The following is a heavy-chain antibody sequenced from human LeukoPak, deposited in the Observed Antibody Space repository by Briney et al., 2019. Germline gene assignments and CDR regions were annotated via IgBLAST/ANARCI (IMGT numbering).Heavy chain of an antibody. CDR3: ARRAYCSSTSCAFDY. J-gene: IGHJ4*02. CDR1: GFTFSRYS. V-gene: IGHV3-21*01. CDR2: ISSSSSYI. Sequence: GSLRLSCAASGFTFSRYSLNWVRQASGKGLEWVSSISSSSSYIYYADSVKGRFTISRDNAKNSLYLQMNSLRAEDTAVYYCARRAYCSSTSCAFDYWGQGTLVTVSS. D-gene: IGHD2-2*01.